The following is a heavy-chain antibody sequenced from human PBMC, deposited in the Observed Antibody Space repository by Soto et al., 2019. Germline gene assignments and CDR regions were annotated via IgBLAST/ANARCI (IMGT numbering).Heavy chain of an antibody. CDR3: ASTQVGELSFGSPVFDY. CDR2: IYYSGST. J-gene: IGHJ4*02. CDR1: GGSISSHY. V-gene: IGHV4-59*11. D-gene: IGHD3-16*02. Sequence: PSETLPLTCTCSGGSISSHYGSWIRQPPKKGLEWIGYIYYSGSTNYKPSLKSRVTISVDTSKNQFSLKLSSVTAAVTAVYYCASTQVGELSFGSPVFDYWGQGTLVTVSS.